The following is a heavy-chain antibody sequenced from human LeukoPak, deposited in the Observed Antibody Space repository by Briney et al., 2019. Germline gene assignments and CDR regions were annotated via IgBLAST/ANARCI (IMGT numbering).Heavy chain of an antibody. Sequence: SQTLSLTCAISGDSVSSNSAAWNWIRQSPSRGLEWLGRTYYRSKWYNDYAVSVKSRITINPDTSKNQFSLQLNSVTPEDTAVYYCARERSSSWYRSYCYYGMDVWGQGTTVTVSS. V-gene: IGHV6-1*01. CDR3: ARERSSSWYRSYCYYGMDV. J-gene: IGHJ6*02. D-gene: IGHD6-13*01. CDR2: TYYRSKWYN. CDR1: GDSVSSNSAA.